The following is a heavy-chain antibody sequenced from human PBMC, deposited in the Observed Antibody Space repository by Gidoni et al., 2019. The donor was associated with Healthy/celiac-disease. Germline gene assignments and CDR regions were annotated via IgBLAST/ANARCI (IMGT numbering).Heavy chain of an antibody. D-gene: IGHD3-10*01. CDR1: GFTFRSYA. CDR2: ISGSGGST. Sequence: VQLLESGGGLVQPGGSLRLSCAASGFTFRSYAMSWVRQAPGKGLEWVSAISGSGGSTYYADSVKGRFTISRDNSKNTLYLQMNSLRAEDTAVYYCAKRTKLGLVRYYFDYWGQGTLVTVSS. V-gene: IGHV3-23*01. J-gene: IGHJ4*02. CDR3: AKRTKLGLVRYYFDY.